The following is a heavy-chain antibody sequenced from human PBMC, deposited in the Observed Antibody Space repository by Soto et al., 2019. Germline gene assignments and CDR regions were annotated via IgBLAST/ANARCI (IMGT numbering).Heavy chain of an antibody. V-gene: IGHV1-18*01. CDR3: ARCDYDFWSGCYGPEDAFDI. CDR1: GYTFTSYG. J-gene: IGHJ3*02. Sequence: ASVKVSCKASGYTFTSYGISWVRQAPGQGLEWMGWISAYNGNTNYAQKLQGRVTMTTDTSTSTAYMELRSLRSDDTAVYYCARCDYDFWSGCYGPEDAFDIWGQGTMVTVSS. CDR2: ISAYNGNT. D-gene: IGHD3-3*01.